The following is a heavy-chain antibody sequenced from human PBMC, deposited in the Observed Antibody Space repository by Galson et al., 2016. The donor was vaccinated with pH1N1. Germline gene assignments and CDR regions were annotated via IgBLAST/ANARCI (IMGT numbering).Heavy chain of an antibody. CDR2: IEWGDDK. D-gene: IGHD2-15*01. J-gene: IGHJ3*02. CDR1: GFSLPTSGMR. Sequence: PALVKPPQTLTLTCTFSGFSLPTSGMRVSWIRQPPGKALEWLARIEWGDDKFYSTSLKTRLTISKDTSKNQVVLTMTNMDPVDTATYYCGRNPAFVGGAIDIWGRGTLVTVSS. CDR3: GRNPAFVGGAIDI. V-gene: IGHV2-70*04.